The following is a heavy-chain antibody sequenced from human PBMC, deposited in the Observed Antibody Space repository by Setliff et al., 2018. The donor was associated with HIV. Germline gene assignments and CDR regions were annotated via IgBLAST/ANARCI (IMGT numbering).Heavy chain of an antibody. V-gene: IGHV1-69*13. Sequence: ASVKVSCKASGGTFRKYSISWVRQAPGQGLEWMGGISPIFGSTRYAQKFQDRVTITADESTDTVEMQLSSLTSEDTAVYYCARDDHYYDLGSIYSDWYFDLWDRGTQVTVSS. D-gene: IGHD3-10*01. J-gene: IGHJ2*01. CDR3: ARDDHYYDLGSIYSDWYFDL. CDR1: GGTFRKYS. CDR2: ISPIFGST.